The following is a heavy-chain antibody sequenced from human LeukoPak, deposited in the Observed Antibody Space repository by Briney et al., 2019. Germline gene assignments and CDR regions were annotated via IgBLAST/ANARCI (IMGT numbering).Heavy chain of an antibody. Sequence: SETLSPTCSVSGDSISVYYWSWLRQPPGKGPECIGYISYSGSTKYSPSLKSRVTISIDTSRNQFSLKVTSVTAADTAAYYCARDTGSSWYPEYFHHWGQGTLVTVSS. D-gene: IGHD6-13*01. CDR3: ARDTGSSWYPEYFHH. CDR1: GDSISVYY. V-gene: IGHV4-59*01. CDR2: ISYSGST. J-gene: IGHJ1*01.